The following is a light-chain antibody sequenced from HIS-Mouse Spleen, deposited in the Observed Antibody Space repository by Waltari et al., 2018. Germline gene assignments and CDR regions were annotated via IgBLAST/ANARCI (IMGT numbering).Light chain of an antibody. CDR2: WAT. J-gene: IGKJ2*01. CDR1: QSVLYSSNNKNY. V-gene: IGKV4-1*01. CDR3: QQYYSTPYT. Sequence: DIVMTQSPDSLAVSLGERATINCQSRQSVLYSSNNKNYLAWYQQKPGKPPKLLIYWATTRESGVPDRFSGSGSGTDFTLTISSLQAEDVAVYYCQQYYSTPYTFGQGTKLEIK.